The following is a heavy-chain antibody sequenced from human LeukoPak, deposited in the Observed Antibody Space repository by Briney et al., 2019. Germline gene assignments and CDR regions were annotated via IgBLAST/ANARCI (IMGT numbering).Heavy chain of an antibody. CDR1: GFTFDDYA. CDR2: ISWNSGSI. J-gene: IGHJ4*02. V-gene: IGHV3-9*01. D-gene: IGHD6-13*01. CDR3: ARGSHSSNWYAFDY. Sequence: PGGSLRLSCAASGFTFDDYAMHWVRQAPGKGLEWVSGISWNSGSIGYADSVKGRFTISRDNAKNSLYLQMNSLRAEDTAVYYCARGSHSSNWYAFDYWGQGTLVTVSS.